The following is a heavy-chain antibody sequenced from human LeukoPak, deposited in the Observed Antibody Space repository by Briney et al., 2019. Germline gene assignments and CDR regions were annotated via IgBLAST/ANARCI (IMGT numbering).Heavy chain of an antibody. V-gene: IGHV3-7*01. CDR2: IKQDGTAK. Sequence: QPGGSLRLSCAGSGFTFSRYWMSWVRQAPGKGLEWVANIKQDGTAKYYVDSVKGRFTMSRDNDKNSLYLQMNSLRVEDTAVYYCARDSTSDTLGYWGQGTLVTVS. CDR3: ARDSTSDTLGY. D-gene: IGHD2-2*02. J-gene: IGHJ4*02. CDR1: GFTFSRYW.